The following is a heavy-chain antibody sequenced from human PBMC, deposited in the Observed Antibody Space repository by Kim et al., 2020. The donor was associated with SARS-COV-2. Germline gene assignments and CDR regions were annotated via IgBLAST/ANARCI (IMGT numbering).Heavy chain of an antibody. D-gene: IGHD2-2*01. V-gene: IGHV3-23*01. CDR3: AKGYYCTSTTCYAY. CDR1: GFTFSTYD. J-gene: IGHJ4*02. CDR2: IRGTDGST. Sequence: GGSLRLSCAASGFTFSTYDMYWDRQAPGKGLECVSGIRGTDGSTLYADSVKGRFAISRDNSKNTLYLQMNSLRAEDTAVFYCAKGYYCTSTTCYAYWGQGTLVTVSS.